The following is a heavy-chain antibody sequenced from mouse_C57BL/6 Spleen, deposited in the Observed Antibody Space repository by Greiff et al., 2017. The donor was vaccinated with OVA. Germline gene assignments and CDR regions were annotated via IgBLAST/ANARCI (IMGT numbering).Heavy chain of an antibody. V-gene: IGHV5-12*01. CDR2: ISNGGGST. CDR3: ARQDPGAWFAY. J-gene: IGHJ3*01. Sequence: EVKVVESGGGLVQPGGSLKLSCAASGFTFSDYYMYWVRQTPEKRLEWVAYISNGGGSTYYPDTVKGRFTISRDNAKNTLYLQMSRLKSEDTAMYYCARQDPGAWFAYWGQGTLVTVSA. CDR1: GFTFSDYY.